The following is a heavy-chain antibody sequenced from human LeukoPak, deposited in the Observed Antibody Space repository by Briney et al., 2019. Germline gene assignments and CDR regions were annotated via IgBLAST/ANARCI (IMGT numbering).Heavy chain of an antibody. CDR3: ARLVVLAAAGTAYFDY. Sequence: SETLSLTCTVSGDSISSYYWSWIRQPPGKGLEWIGYIYYSGSTNYNPSLKSRVTISVDTSKNQFSLKLSSVTAADTAVYYCARLVVLAAAGTAYFDYWGQGTLVTVSS. CDR2: IYYSGST. CDR1: GDSISSYY. V-gene: IGHV4-59*08. D-gene: IGHD6-13*01. J-gene: IGHJ4*02.